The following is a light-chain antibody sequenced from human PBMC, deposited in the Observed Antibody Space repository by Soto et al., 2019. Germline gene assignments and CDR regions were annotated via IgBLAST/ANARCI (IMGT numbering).Light chain of an antibody. CDR1: SSNIGAGYH. Sequence: QSVLTQPPSVSLAPGQRVTISCTGSSSNIGAGYHVHWYQQLPGTAPKLLIYTNRYRPSGVPDRFSGSRSGTSASLAITGLQAEDEADYYCQSYDSSLGYVFGTGTKVTVL. CDR2: TNR. CDR3: QSYDSSLGYV. V-gene: IGLV1-40*01. J-gene: IGLJ1*01.